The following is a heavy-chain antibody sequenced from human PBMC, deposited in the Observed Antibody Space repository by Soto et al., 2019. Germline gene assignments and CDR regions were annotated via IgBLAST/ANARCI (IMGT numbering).Heavy chain of an antibody. V-gene: IGHV3-48*02. Sequence: GGSLRLSCAASGFTFTSYSMNWVRQAPGKGLEWVSYISSSSSTIYYADSMKGRLTISRDHAKNSLYLQVNSLRDEDTAVYYCVRGGATIFDYWGRGTLVTVSS. D-gene: IGHD1-26*01. CDR2: ISSSSSTI. CDR3: VRGGATIFDY. J-gene: IGHJ4*02. CDR1: GFTFTSYS.